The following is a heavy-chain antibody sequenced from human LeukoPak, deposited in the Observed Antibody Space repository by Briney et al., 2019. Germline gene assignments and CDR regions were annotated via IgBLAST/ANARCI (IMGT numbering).Heavy chain of an antibody. CDR3: ARTTPDTSEIYN. Sequence: ASVKVSFMASGYTFTTYDINWVRQAAGQGLEWMGWMNPNSGNTGYAQKFQGRLTITRNASISTAYMELSSLRSDDTAVYYCARTTPDTSEIYNWGQGPLVRVFS. D-gene: IGHD3-22*01. CDR1: GYTFTTYD. J-gene: IGHJ4*02. CDR2: MNPNSGNT. V-gene: IGHV1-8*03.